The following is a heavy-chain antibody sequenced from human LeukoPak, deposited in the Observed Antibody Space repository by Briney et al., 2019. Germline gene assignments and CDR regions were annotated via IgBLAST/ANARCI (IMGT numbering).Heavy chain of an antibody. V-gene: IGHV3-48*01. D-gene: IGHD3-16*01. CDR2: ISSSSSNI. Sequence: GGSLRLSCAAPGFTFSSYSMNWVRQAPGKGLEWGSYISSSSSNIYYADSVKGRFTISRDNAKNSLYLQMNSLRAEDTAVYYCARDLFGFLHPYYYYYMDVWGKGTTVTVSS. CDR1: GFTFSSYS. J-gene: IGHJ6*03. CDR3: ARDLFGFLHPYYYYYMDV.